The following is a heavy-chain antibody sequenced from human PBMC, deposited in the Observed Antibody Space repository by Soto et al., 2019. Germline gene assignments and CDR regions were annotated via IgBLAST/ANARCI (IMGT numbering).Heavy chain of an antibody. CDR2: IKSKADGETT. J-gene: IGHJ4*02. CDR1: GLTFSNAW. D-gene: IGHD4-17*01. CDR3: TTGTVTSRVYNFDY. Sequence: EVHLVESGGGLVKPGGSLRLSCAASGLTFSNAWMNWVRQAPGKGLEWVGRIKSKADGETTEYAAPVKGRITISRDDSKNTLYLQMNSLKNEDTAVYYCTTGTVTSRVYNFDYWGQGTLVTVSS. V-gene: IGHV3-15*07.